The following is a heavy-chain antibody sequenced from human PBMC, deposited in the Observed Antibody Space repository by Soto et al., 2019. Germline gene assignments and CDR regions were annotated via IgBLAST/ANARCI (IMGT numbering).Heavy chain of an antibody. Sequence: GGSLRLSCAASGFTFSSYSMNWVRQAPGKGLEWVSSISSSSSYIYYAGSVKGRFTMSRDNAKNSLYMQINSLRANDRAVNYCASADYDYIWGSYRNSYYFDYWGQGTLVTVSS. CDR2: ISSSSSYI. CDR1: GFTFSSYS. J-gene: IGHJ4*02. V-gene: IGHV3-21*03. CDR3: ASADYDYIWGSYRNSYYFDY. D-gene: IGHD3-16*02.